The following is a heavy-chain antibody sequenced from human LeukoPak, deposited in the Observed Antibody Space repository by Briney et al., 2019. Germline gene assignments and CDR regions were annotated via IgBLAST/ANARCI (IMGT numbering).Heavy chain of an antibody. CDR3: ARVPGYCSSTSCSYYYYYYMDV. CDR1: GFTVSSNY. D-gene: IGHD2-2*01. Sequence: PGGSLRLSCAASGFTVSSNYMSWVRQAPGKGLEWVSVIYSGGSTYYADSVKGRFTISRDKSKNQLYLQMNSLRAEDTAVYYCARVPGYCSSTSCSYYYYYYMDVWGKGTTVTVSS. CDR2: IYSGGST. V-gene: IGHV3-53*01. J-gene: IGHJ6*03.